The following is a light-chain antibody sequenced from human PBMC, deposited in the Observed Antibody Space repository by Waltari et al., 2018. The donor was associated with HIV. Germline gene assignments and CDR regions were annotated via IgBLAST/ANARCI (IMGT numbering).Light chain of an antibody. V-gene: IGLV2-14*01. J-gene: IGLJ2*01. Sequence: QSALTQPASVSGSPGQSLPISCTGPSSDIGGSAYVSWYQQHPGKGPKLMIYGVSSRPSGVSNRFSGSRSGNTASLTISGLQAEDEADYYCSAYTSSSTLAVFGGGTKLTVL. CDR3: SAYTSSSTLAV. CDR1: SSDIGGSAY. CDR2: GVS.